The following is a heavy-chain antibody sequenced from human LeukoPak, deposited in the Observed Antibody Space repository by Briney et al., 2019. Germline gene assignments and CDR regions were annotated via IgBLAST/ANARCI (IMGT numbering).Heavy chain of an antibody. CDR3: ARGARGRGTASEITWFDP. CDR1: GYTFTGYY. Sequence: VSVNVSRKPSGYTFTGYYMLWVRQAPGQGREWMGWINPNSGGTNYTQKFQGRVTMTRDTSISKAYMELSRLRSDDTAVYYCARGARGRGTASEITWFDPWGQGTLVTVSS. CDR2: INPNSGGT. D-gene: IGHD5-24*01. V-gene: IGHV1-2*02. J-gene: IGHJ5*02.